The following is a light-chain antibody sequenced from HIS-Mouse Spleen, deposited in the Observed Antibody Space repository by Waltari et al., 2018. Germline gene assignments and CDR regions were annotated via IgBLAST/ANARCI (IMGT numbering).Light chain of an antibody. CDR3: QSADSSGTYPV. V-gene: IGLV3-25*03. J-gene: IGLJ3*02. CDR2: KDS. CDR1: ALPKQS. Sequence: SYELTQPPSVSVSPGQTARITCSGDALPKQSAYWYQQTPGQAPVLVIYKDSERPSGIPERFSGSSSGTTVTLTISGVQAEDEADYYCQSADSSGTYPVFGGGTKLTVL.